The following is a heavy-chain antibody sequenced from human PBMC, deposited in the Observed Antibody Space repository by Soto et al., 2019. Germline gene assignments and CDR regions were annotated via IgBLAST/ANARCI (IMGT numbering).Heavy chain of an antibody. CDR2: ISYDGSNK. D-gene: IGHD4-17*01. Sequence: QVQLVESGGGVVQPGRSLRLSCAASGFTFSSYAMHWVRQAPGKGLEWVAVISYDGSNKYYADSVKGRFTISRDNSKNTLYLQMNSLRAEDTAVYYCARDQDGYGGNHKWGYFDLWGRGTLVTVSS. V-gene: IGHV3-30-3*01. J-gene: IGHJ2*01. CDR1: GFTFSSYA. CDR3: ARDQDGYGGNHKWGYFDL.